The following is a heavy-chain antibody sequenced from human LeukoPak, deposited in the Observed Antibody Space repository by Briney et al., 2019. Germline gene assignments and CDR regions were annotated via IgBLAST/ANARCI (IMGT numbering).Heavy chain of an antibody. CDR1: GYTFTNYE. J-gene: IGHJ4*02. Sequence: GASVKVSCKTSGYTFTNYEINWVRQAAGQGLEWMGWMNPKSGNTGSAQRFQGRVTMTRDTSISTAYMELSSLRSEDTAVYYCARVWGAIDYWGQGTLVTVSA. CDR3: ARVWGAIDY. CDR2: MNPKSGNT. D-gene: IGHD1-26*01. V-gene: IGHV1-8*01.